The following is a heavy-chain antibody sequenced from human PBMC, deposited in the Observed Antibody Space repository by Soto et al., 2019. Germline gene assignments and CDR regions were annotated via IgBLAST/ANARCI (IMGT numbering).Heavy chain of an antibody. CDR2: ISSSGTTI. J-gene: IGHJ6*03. Sequence: EVQLVESGGGLVQPGGSLRLSCAASGFTFSSYSMNWVRQAPGKGLEWVSFISSSGTTIYYADSVKGRFTISRDNAKNSLYLQMNSLRAEDTAVYYCARIGCYDFWSGYESPMDVWGKGTTVTVSS. D-gene: IGHD3-3*01. CDR3: ARIGCYDFWSGYESPMDV. V-gene: IGHV3-48*01. CDR1: GFTFSSYS.